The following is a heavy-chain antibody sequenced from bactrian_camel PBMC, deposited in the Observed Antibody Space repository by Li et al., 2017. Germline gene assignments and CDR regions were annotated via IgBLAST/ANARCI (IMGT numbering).Heavy chain of an antibody. CDR1: ESIYDTLC. Sequence: HVQLVESGGGSVQPGGSLRLSLPSSESIYDTLCMGWVRQAPGKDREGVAAITPGRGRRYYGDSVKGRFTISPDDAQRAIYLQMNRLEVEDSAIYVCEADLQWCRSGPVHWWSLLPLRISSSVRQLGPGDPG. J-gene: IGHJ4*01. CDR3: EADLQWCRSGPVHWWSLLPLRISSSVRQ. D-gene: IGHD2*01. V-gene: IGHV3S54*01. CDR2: ITPGRGRR.